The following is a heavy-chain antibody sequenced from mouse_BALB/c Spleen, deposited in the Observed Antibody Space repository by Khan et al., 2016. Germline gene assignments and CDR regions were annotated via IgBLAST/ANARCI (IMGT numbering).Heavy chain of an antibody. CDR3: ARGITMAPYAMDY. V-gene: IGHV3-8*02. Sequence: EVQLQESGPSLVKPSQTLSLTCSVTGDSITSGYWNWIRKFPGNKLEYMGYISYSGSTYYNPSLKSRISITRDTSKNQYYLQLNSVTTEDTATYYCARGITMAPYAMDYWGQGTSVTVSS. CDR1: GDSITSGY. CDR2: ISYSGST. J-gene: IGHJ4*01. D-gene: IGHD1-1*02.